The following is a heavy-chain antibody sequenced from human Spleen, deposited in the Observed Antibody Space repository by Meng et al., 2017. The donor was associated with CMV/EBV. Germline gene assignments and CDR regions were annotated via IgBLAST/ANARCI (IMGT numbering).Heavy chain of an antibody. CDR1: GGTLRRYS. CDR3: ARDIAAAQYYFDY. CDR2: IIPILGIA. Sequence: SVKVSCKALGGTLRRYSIRCVRQAPGQGLEWMGGIIPILGIANYAQKFQGRVTITADKSTSTAYMELSSLRSEDTAVYYCARDIAAAQYYFDYWGQGTLVTVSS. D-gene: IGHD6-13*01. J-gene: IGHJ4*02. V-gene: IGHV1-69*10.